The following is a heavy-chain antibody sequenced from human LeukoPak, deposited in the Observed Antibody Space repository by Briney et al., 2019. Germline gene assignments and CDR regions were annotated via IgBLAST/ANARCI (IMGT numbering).Heavy chain of an antibody. J-gene: IGHJ3*02. CDR1: GFTFSSYA. D-gene: IGHD1-26*01. CDR2: ITGSGSST. Sequence: GGSLRLSCAASGFTFSSYAMTWVRQAPGKGLEWVSSITGSGSSTYYADSVKGRFTISRGNAKNSLYLQMNSLRAEDTAVYYCARDLRGSYYVGAFDIWGQGTMVTVSS. CDR3: ARDLRGSYYVGAFDI. V-gene: IGHV3-23*01.